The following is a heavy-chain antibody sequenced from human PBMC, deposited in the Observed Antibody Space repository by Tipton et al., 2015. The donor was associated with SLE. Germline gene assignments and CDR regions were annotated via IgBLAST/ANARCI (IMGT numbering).Heavy chain of an antibody. CDR3: AREEVGATVFDY. Sequence: LRLSCTVSGGSISSGGYYWSWIRQHPGKGLEWIGYLYYSGSTYYNPSPKSRVTISVDTSKNPFSLKLSSVTAADTAVYYCAREEVGATVFDYWGQGTLVTVSS. J-gene: IGHJ4*02. CDR2: LYYSGST. CDR1: GGSISSGGYY. D-gene: IGHD1-26*01. V-gene: IGHV4-31*02.